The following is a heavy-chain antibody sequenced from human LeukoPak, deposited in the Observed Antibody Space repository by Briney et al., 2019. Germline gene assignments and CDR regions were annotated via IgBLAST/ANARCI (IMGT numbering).Heavy chain of an antibody. Sequence: GGSLRRSCAASGFTVSSTYMNWVRQAPGKGLEWVSVLYSGGSTYYADSVKGRFTISRDNSKNTLYLQMNALRAEDTAVYYCARDESFDYWGQGTLVTVSS. CDR2: LYSGGST. CDR1: GFTVSSTY. CDR3: ARDESFDY. V-gene: IGHV3-66*01. J-gene: IGHJ4*02.